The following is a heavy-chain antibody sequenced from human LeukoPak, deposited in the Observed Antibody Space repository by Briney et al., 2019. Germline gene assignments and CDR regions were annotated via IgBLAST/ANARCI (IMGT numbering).Heavy chain of an antibody. V-gene: IGHV4-59*11. CDR1: GGSITSHY. Sequence: SETLSLTCTVSGGSITSHYWSWIRQPPGKGLEWIGYVYYSGTTNYNPSLKSRVTISVDTSKNQFSLKLTSVTAADTAVYYCARGRGRDGDNLTSRGQGTLVTVSS. D-gene: IGHD5-24*01. J-gene: IGHJ4*02. CDR3: ARGRGRDGDNLTS. CDR2: VYYSGTT.